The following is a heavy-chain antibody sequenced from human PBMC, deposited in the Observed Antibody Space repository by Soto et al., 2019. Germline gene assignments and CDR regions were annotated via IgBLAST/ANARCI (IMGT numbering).Heavy chain of an antibody. J-gene: IGHJ4*02. CDR1: GFTFSSYG. V-gene: IGHV3-30*03. CDR2: ISYDGSNK. CDR3: TTERYFDWLLPFDY. Sequence: LRLSCAASGFTFSSYGMHWVRQAPGKGLEWVAVISYDGSNKYYADSVKGRFTISRDNSKNTLYLQMNSLKTEDTAVYYCTTERYFDWLLPFDYWGQGTLVTVSS. D-gene: IGHD3-9*01.